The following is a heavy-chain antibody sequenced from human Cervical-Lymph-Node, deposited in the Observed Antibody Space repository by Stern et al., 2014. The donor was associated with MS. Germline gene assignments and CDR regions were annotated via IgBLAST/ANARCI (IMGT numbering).Heavy chain of an antibody. V-gene: IGHV1-69*06. CDR1: GGTFSSYA. Sequence: QVQLVQSGAEVKKPGSSVKVSCKASGGTFSSYAIRWVRQAPGQGLEWMGGIIPICGTANYAQKFQGRVTITTDRSTGTAYMELSSLRSEDTAVYYCARGELKEGLVRGMDVWGQGTTVTVSS. CDR2: IIPICGTA. D-gene: IGHD1-26*01. J-gene: IGHJ6*02. CDR3: ARGELKEGLVRGMDV.